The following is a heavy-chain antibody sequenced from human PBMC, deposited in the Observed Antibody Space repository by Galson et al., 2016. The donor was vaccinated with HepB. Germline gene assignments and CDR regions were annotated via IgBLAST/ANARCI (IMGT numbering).Heavy chain of an antibody. J-gene: IGHJ4*02. Sequence: QSGAEVKKPGESLKISCKGSGYTFTTYWIXXXRXXXGKGLEWMGVIYPXDSDTRYSPSFQGQVTIAADKSINTAYLQWSSLKASDTAMYYCARSGYYDSGSYAXXXDFWGQGTXXTVS. V-gene: IGHV5-51*01. CDR1: GYTFTTYW. D-gene: IGHD3-10*01. CDR2: IYPXDSDT. CDR3: ARSGYYDSGSYAXXXDF.